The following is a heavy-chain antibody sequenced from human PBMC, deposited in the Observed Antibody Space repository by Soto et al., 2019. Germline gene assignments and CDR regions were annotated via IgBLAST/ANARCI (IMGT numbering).Heavy chain of an antibody. D-gene: IGHD4-17*01. J-gene: IGHJ4*02. CDR2: ISYDGSNK. CDR1: GFPFSSYG. CDR3: ARGVNSPRDYGGNSNPFDY. V-gene: IGHV3-30*03. Sequence: GGPLRLSCAASGFPFSSYGMHWVRQAPGKGLEWVAVISYDGSNKYYADSVKGRFTISRDNSKNTLYLQMNSLRAEDTAVYYCARGVNSPRDYGGNSNPFDYWGQGTLVTVSS.